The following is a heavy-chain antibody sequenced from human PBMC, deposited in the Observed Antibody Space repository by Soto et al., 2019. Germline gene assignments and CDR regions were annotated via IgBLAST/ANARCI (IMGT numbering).Heavy chain of an antibody. CDR1: GGTFSSYT. V-gene: IGHV1-69*02. Sequence: QVQLVQSGAEVKKPGSSVKVSCKASGGTFSSYTISWVRQAPGQGLEWMGRIIPILGIANYAQKFQGRVTNTADKSPSTAYMELSSLRSEDTAVYYCARILTGSIGYNWFDPWGQGTLVTVSS. D-gene: IGHD3-9*01. CDR2: IIPILGIA. J-gene: IGHJ5*02. CDR3: ARILTGSIGYNWFDP.